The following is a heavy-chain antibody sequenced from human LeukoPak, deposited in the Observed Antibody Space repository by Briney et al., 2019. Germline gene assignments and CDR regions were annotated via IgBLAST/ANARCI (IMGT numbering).Heavy chain of an antibody. Sequence: SETLSLTCTVSGGSISSGGYYWSWIRQPPGKGLEWIGYIYHSGSTYYNPSLKSRVTISVDTSKNQFSLKLSSVTAADTAVYYCARRVIVGATTGDYFDYWGQGTLVTVSS. V-gene: IGHV4-30-2*01. CDR3: ARRVIVGATTGDYFDY. J-gene: IGHJ4*02. CDR2: IYHSGST. D-gene: IGHD1-26*01. CDR1: GGSISSGGYY.